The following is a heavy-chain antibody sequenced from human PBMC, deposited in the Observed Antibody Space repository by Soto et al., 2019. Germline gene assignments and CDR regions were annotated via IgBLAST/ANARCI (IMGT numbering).Heavy chain of an antibody. J-gene: IGHJ4*02. CDR2: ISAYNGNT. D-gene: IGHD2-15*01. CDR3: AIGGTRILC. V-gene: IGHV1-18*01. Sequence: QVQLVQSGAEVKKPGASVKVSCKTSGYTFTNFGLSWVRQAPGQGLEWMGWISAYNGNTNYAQNFQGRVTMTTDTSTSTGYMGLRSLRSDDTTVYYCAIGGTRILCWAQGTPGTVCS. CDR1: GYTFTNFG.